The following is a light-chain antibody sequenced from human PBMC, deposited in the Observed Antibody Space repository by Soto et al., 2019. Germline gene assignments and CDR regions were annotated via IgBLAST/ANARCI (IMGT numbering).Light chain of an antibody. V-gene: IGLV7-46*01. CDR2: DTS. Sequence: QTVVTQEPSLTVSPGGTVTLTCGSSTGAVTSGHYPYWFQQKPGQAPRTLIYDTSNKHSWTPARFSGSLLGGKAARTLSGAQPEDEAEYYCLLSYSGARLVVFGGGTKVTVL. CDR1: TGAVTSGHY. J-gene: IGLJ2*01. CDR3: LLSYSGARLVV.